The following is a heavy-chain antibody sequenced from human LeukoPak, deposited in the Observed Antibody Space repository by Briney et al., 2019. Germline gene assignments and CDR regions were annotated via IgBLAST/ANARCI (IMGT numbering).Heavy chain of an antibody. Sequence: GGSLRLSCAASGFTFSSYSMNWVRQAPRKGLEWVSSITRSSIYIYYADSVKGRFTISRDNAKNSLYLQMNSLRAEDTAIYYCAKNGDRGAYCSGGTCYPYYYYYMDVWGKGTTVTISS. CDR3: AKNGDRGAYCSGGTCYPYYYYYMDV. CDR2: ITRSSIYI. CDR1: GFTFSSYS. V-gene: IGHV3-21*04. D-gene: IGHD2-15*01. J-gene: IGHJ6*03.